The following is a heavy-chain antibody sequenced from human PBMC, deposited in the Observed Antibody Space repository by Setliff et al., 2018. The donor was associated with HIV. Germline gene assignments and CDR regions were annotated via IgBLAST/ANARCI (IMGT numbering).Heavy chain of an antibody. CDR1: GYTFTSYG. V-gene: IGHV1-18*01. CDR2: ISAYNGNS. D-gene: IGHD1-1*01. Sequence: ASVKVSCKTSGYTFTSYGVSWVRQAPGQGLEWMGWISAYNGNSNYAQKFQGRVTMTTDTSTSTAYMEVRSLRSDDTAFYYCVRDLGVGTTLIFFDYWGQGTLVTVSS. CDR3: VRDLGVGTTLIFFDY. J-gene: IGHJ4*02.